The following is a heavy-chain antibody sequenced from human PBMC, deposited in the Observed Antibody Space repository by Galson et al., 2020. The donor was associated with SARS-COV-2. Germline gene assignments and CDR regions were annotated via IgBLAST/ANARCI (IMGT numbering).Heavy chain of an antibody. CDR1: GFTFDDYA. CDR3: ANLHGYGSGSYDLYGMDV. V-gene: IGHV3-9*01. D-gene: IGHD3-10*01. J-gene: IGHJ6*02. CDR2: ISWNSGSI. Sequence: TGGSLRLSCAASGFTFDDYAMHWVRQAPGKGLEWVSGISWNSGSIGYADSVKGRFTISRDNAKNSLYLQMNSLRAEDTALYYCANLHGYGSGSYDLYGMDVWGQGTTVTVSS.